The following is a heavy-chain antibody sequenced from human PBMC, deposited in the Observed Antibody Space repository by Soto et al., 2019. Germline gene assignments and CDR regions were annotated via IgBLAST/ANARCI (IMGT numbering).Heavy chain of an antibody. Sequence: SETLSLTCAVYGGSFSGYYWSWIRQPPGKGLEWIGEINHSGSTNYNPSLKSRVTISVDTSKNQFSLKLSSVTAADTAVYYCARALGDANYYYYGMDVWGQGTTVTVSS. CDR3: ARALGDANYYYYGMDV. CDR2: INHSGST. V-gene: IGHV4-34*01. CDR1: GGSFSGYY. J-gene: IGHJ6*02. D-gene: IGHD2-8*01.